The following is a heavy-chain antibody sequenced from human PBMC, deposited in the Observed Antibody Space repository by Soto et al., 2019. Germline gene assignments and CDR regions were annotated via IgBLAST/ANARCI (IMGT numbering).Heavy chain of an antibody. CDR2: ISKSGSTT. CDR3: AREVSGSYATFDY. CDR1: GFAHSDYY. J-gene: IGHJ4*02. D-gene: IGHD1-26*01. V-gene: IGHV3-11*01. Sequence: GGSRRPSGAASGFAHSDYYMSWIRQAPGEGLEWITYISKSGSTTYYVDSGKGRFTISRDSARNSLDLQMNSLRSDDTAVYDCAREVSGSYATFDYWGQGILVTVSS.